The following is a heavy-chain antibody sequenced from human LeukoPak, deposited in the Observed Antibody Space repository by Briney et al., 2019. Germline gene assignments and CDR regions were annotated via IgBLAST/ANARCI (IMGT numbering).Heavy chain of an antibody. J-gene: IGHJ4*02. CDR3: ARHNIGRLDN. Sequence: GESLKISCKTSGYRFSTYWIGWVRQMPGKGLEWIGIVYPEDSDTKYNPSFEGQVIISADTSINTAYLQWTSLQATDSAMYYCARHNIGRLDNWGQGTLVTVSS. CDR1: GYRFSTYW. V-gene: IGHV5-51*01. CDR2: VYPEDSDT. D-gene: IGHD3-16*01.